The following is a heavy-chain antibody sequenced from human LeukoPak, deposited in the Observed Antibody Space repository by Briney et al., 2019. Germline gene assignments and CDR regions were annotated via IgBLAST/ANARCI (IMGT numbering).Heavy chain of an antibody. Sequence: PGGSLRLSCAASGFTFSSNAMSWVRQAPGKGLEGVSAITGSSEGTNYADSVKGRLTISRDNSKNTLDLQMNSLRAEDTAVYFCARHSGSSYGYFDYWGQGILVTVSS. CDR2: ITGSSEGT. D-gene: IGHD5-18*01. CDR3: ARHSGSSYGYFDY. V-gene: IGHV3-23*01. CDR1: GFTFSSNA. J-gene: IGHJ4*02.